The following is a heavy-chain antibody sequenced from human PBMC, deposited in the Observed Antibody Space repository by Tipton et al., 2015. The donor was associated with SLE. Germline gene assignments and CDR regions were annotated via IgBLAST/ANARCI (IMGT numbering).Heavy chain of an antibody. D-gene: IGHD3-3*01. Sequence: TLSLTCTVSGYSLTSGYYWGWIRQPPGKGLEWIGRIYHSDSIYYNPSLKSRVTIFVDTSKNQFSLKLSSVTAADTAVYYCARGWDYDFWSGYADYWGQGTLVTVSS. CDR2: IYHSDSI. CDR3: ARGWDYDFWSGYADY. V-gene: IGHV4-38-2*02. J-gene: IGHJ4*02. CDR1: GYSLTSGYY.